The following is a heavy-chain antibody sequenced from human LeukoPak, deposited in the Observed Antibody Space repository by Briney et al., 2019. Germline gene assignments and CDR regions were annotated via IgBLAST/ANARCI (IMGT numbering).Heavy chain of an antibody. CDR3: ARAYGDYQNDY. V-gene: IGHV4-59*01. CDR1: GGSISSYY. CDR2: IYYSGST. D-gene: IGHD4-17*01. Sequence: SETLSLTCTVSGGSISSYYGSWIRQPPGKGLEWIGYIYYSGSTNYNPSLKSRVTISVDTSKNQFSLKLSSVTAADTAVYYCARAYGDYQNDYWGQGTLVTVSS. J-gene: IGHJ4*02.